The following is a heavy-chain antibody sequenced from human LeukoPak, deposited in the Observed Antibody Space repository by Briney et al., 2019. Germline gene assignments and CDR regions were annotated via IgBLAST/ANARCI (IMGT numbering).Heavy chain of an antibody. CDR3: ARVGQGPYGGYYYGMDV. CDR2: IIPIVGTA. CDR1: GGTFSIYA. D-gene: IGHD3/OR15-3a*01. J-gene: IGHJ6*02. Sequence: GASVTVSCTASGGTFSIYAISWVGQAPGQGLEWMGGIIPIVGTANYAQTFQGRVTITADEPTSTAYMELSSLRSEDTAVYYCARVGQGPYGGYYYGMDVWGQGTTVTVSS. V-gene: IGHV1-69*13.